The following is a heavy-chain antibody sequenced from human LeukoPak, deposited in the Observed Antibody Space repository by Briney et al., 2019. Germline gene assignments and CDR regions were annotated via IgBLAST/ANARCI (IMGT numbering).Heavy chain of an antibody. CDR3: TTGLGTGWYSLDASDI. D-gene: IGHD6-19*01. Sequence: TGGSLRLSCAASGFTFSKAWMNWVRQAPGKGLEWVGRIPSKTDGRSPDYAAPVQGRFTISRDDSEGRLYLEMNGLKTEDTAVYYCTTGLGTGWYSLDASDIWGQGAMVTVSS. J-gene: IGHJ3*02. CDR1: GFTFSKAW. CDR2: IPSKTDGRSP. V-gene: IGHV3-15*01.